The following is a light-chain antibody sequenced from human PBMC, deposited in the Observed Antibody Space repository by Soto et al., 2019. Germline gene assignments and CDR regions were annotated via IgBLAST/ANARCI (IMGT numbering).Light chain of an antibody. CDR2: EAS. CDR3: CSSAGSSTYG. Sequence: QSVLTQPASVSGSPGQSITISCTGTSSDVGSHNLVSWYQQYPGKAPKLIISEASKRPSGVSNRFSGSKSGSTAYLTISGLQAEVEADYYCCSSAGSSTYGLGTGTKLTVL. J-gene: IGLJ1*01. V-gene: IGLV2-23*01. CDR1: SSDVGSHNL.